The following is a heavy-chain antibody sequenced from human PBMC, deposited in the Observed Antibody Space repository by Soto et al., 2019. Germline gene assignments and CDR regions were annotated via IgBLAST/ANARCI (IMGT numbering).Heavy chain of an antibody. CDR2: IVPMLGTP. CDR3: ARNGSYSSSLSQYSGMDV. CDR1: GGTFDNFI. D-gene: IGHD1-26*01. Sequence: QVQLVQSGAEVKEPGSSVRVSCKASGGTFDNFIMNWVRQTPGQGLEWMGGIVPMLGTPTYAEKFKGRVTISATGSTSTMYMEVRSLRSEDTAIYYCARNGSYSSSLSQYSGMDVWGQGTTVNVSS. J-gene: IGHJ6*02. V-gene: IGHV1-69*01.